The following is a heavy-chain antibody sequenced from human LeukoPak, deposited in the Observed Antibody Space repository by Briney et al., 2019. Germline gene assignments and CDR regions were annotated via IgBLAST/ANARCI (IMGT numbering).Heavy chain of an antibody. CDR1: GGSFSGYY. Sequence: SETLSLTCAVYGGSFSGYYWSWIRQPPGKGLEWIGEINHSGSTNYNPSLKSRVTISVDTSKNQFSLKLSSVTAADTAVYYCARVRLVDIVVTTPYYFDYWGQGTLVTVSS. CDR2: INHSGST. V-gene: IGHV4-34*01. D-gene: IGHD5-12*01. CDR3: ARVRLVDIVVTTPYYFDY. J-gene: IGHJ4*02.